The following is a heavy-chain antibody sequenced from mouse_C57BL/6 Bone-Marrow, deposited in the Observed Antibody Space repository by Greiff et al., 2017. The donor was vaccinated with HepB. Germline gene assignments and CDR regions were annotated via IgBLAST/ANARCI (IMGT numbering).Heavy chain of an antibody. Sequence: VKLMESGPGLVAPSQSLSITCTVSGFSLTSYGVDWVRQSPGKGLEWLGVIWGVGSTNYNSAIKSRLSISKDNSKSQVFLKMNSLQTDDTAMYYWARRLRRDYYAMDYWGQGTSVTVSS. D-gene: IGHD2-4*01. J-gene: IGHJ4*01. CDR1: GFSLTSYG. CDR3: ARRLRRDYYAMDY. CDR2: IWGVGST. V-gene: IGHV2-6*01.